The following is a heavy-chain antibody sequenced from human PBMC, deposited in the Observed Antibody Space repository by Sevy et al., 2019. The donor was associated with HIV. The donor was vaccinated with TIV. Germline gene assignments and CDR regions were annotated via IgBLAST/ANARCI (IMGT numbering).Heavy chain of an antibody. CDR2: ISYDGNYK. V-gene: IGHV3-30*04. CDR3: ARVAVEYCTNDCYHRFDH. CDR1: GFTFPIYS. Sequence: GGSLRLSCVASGFTFPIYSVLWVRQAPGKGLEWLTLISYDGNYKYYADSVKGRFTISRDNSNNILYLQMSSLRVEDTALYSCARVAVEYCTNDCYHRFDHWGLGTLVTVSS. J-gene: IGHJ4*02. D-gene: IGHD2-8*01.